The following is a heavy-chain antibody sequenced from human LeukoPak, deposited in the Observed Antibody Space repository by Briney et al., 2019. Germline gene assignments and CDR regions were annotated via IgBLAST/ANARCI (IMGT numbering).Heavy chain of an antibody. J-gene: IGHJ4*02. CDR3: ARGAPPDS. Sequence: SETLSLTCIASGASFNTGDYYWNWIRQHPGKGLEWIGYIYNSGSTYYNPSLKSRVTISVDTSKNHFSLRLTSVTAADSAVYYCARGAPPDSWGQGTLVTVSS. CDR1: GASFNTGDYY. CDR2: IYNSGST. V-gene: IGHV4-31*03.